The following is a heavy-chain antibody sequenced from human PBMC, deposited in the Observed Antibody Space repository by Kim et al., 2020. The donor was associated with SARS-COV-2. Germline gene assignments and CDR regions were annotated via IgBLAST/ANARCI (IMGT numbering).Heavy chain of an antibody. CDR1: GGSISSYY. CDR3: ARRSLGYCSGGRCYSAFDI. Sequence: SETLSLTCTVSGGSISSYYWSWIRQPPGKGLEWIGYIYYSGSTNYNPSLKSRVTISVDTSKNQFSLKRSSVTAADTAVYYCARRSLGYCSGGRCYSAFDIWGQGTMVTVSS. D-gene: IGHD2-15*01. CDR2: IYYSGST. J-gene: IGHJ3*02. V-gene: IGHV4-59*08.